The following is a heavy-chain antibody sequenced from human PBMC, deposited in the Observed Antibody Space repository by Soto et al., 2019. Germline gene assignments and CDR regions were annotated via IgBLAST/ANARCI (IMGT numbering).Heavy chain of an antibody. CDR1: GFTFSSYS. J-gene: IGHJ4*02. Sequence: GGSLRLSCAASGFTFSSYSMNWVRQAPGKGLEWVSSISSSSSYIYYADSVKGRFTISRDNAKNSLYLQMNSLRAEDTAVYYWGRSHVSGWYDFDYWGRETLVTVSS. CDR2: ISSSSSYI. V-gene: IGHV3-21*01. D-gene: IGHD6-13*01. CDR3: GRSHVSGWYDFDY.